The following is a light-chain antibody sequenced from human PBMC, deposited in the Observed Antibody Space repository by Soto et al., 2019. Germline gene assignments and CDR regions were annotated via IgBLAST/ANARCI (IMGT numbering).Light chain of an antibody. CDR3: QQYNNWPFS. J-gene: IGKJ5*01. CDR1: QGVTTN. Sequence: IVMTQSPARLSVSPGGRGTLSCRAGQGVTTNFAWYQQKSGQSPRLLIYDVSTRATGVPARFSGTGSETDFTLTISGLQSEDSAVYFCQQYNNWPFSFGQGTRLEIK. CDR2: DVS. V-gene: IGKV3-15*01.